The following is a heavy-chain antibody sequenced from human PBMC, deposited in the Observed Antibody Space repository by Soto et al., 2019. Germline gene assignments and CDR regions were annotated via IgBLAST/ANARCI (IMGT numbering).Heavy chain of an antibody. D-gene: IGHD3-10*01. V-gene: IGHV4-34*01. CDR1: GGSFSGYY. CDR3: ARAVHRYYYGSGSYYNYYYYYGMDV. Sequence: SETLSLTCAVYGGSFSGYYWSWIRQPPGKGLEWIGEINHSGSTNYNPSLKSRVTISVDTSKNQFSLKLSSVTAADTAVYYCARAVHRYYYGSGSYYNYYYYYGMDVWGQGTTVTVSS. CDR2: INHSGST. J-gene: IGHJ6*02.